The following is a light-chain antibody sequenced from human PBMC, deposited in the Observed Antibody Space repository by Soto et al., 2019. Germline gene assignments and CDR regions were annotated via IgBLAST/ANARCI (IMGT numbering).Light chain of an antibody. CDR1: QSVNSN. J-gene: IGKJ1*01. CDR3: QQYNDWPRT. CDR2: GAT. V-gene: IGKV3-15*01. Sequence: EIVMTQSPATLSVSPGERATLSCRASQSVNSNLAWYQQKPGQAPRLLIYGATPRATGIPARFSGSGSGTEFTLTISSLQSEDFAVYYCQQYNDWPRTFGQGTKV.